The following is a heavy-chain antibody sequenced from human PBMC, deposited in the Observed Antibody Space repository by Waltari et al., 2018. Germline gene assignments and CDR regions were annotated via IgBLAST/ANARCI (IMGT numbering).Heavy chain of an antibody. J-gene: IGHJ4*02. CDR1: GYTFTAYY. Sequence: QVQLVQSGAEVRDPGASVKVSCKTSGYTFTAYYPHWLRQAPGQGLEWMAWINCNTGDSNSAQTFQGRVTVTRDTSMSTVYMELGRLRSDDTALYYCVREALPGNKIIDYWGQGTLLTVSS. V-gene: IGHV1-2*02. CDR3: VREALPGNKIIDY. D-gene: IGHD1-1*01. CDR2: INCNTGDS.